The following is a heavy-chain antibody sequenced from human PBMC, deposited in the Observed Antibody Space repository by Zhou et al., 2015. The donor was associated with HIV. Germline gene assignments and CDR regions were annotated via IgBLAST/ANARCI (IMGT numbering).Heavy chain of an antibody. Sequence: VESGGDLVRPGGSLRLSCRVSGFIFQNYVFHWVRHVPGKGLAWVARVSFDGRSADYADAVQGRFTVSRDNSKKTLYLQMNHLRVEDSGIYHCTRVRLPGRHFDWLVSPVAYWGQGTQVTVSS. V-gene: IGHV3-74*01. CDR2: VSFDGRSA. J-gene: IGHJ4*02. CDR3: TRVRLPGRHFDWLVSPVAY. CDR1: GFIFQNYV. D-gene: IGHD3-9*01.